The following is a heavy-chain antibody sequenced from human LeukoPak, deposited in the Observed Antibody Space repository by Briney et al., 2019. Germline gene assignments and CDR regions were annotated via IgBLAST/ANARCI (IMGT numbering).Heavy chain of an antibody. CDR3: AKAISKYSSGWYTPANAFDI. CDR1: GFTFDDYA. V-gene: IGHV3-9*01. D-gene: IGHD6-19*01. J-gene: IGHJ3*02. Sequence: PGRSLRLSCAASGFTFDDYAMHWVRQAPGKGLEWVSGISWNSGSIGYADSVKGRFTISRDNSKNTLYLQMNSLRAEDTAVYYCAKAISKYSSGWYTPANAFDIWGQGTMVTVSS. CDR2: ISWNSGSI.